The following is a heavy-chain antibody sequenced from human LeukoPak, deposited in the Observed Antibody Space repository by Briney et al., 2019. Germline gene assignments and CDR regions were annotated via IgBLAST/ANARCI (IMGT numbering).Heavy chain of an antibody. CDR3: ARANGGGVDY. V-gene: IGHV1-46*01. CDR1: GYTFSTYY. D-gene: IGHD3-10*01. CDR2: THPTDGST. J-gene: IGHJ4*02. Sequence: ASVKVSCKTSGYTFSTYYMHWVRQAPGQGLEWLGITHPTDGSTSYTQKIQGRVTMTRDTATGTVYLELSSLRSEDTAVYWCARANGGGVDYWGQGTLITVSS.